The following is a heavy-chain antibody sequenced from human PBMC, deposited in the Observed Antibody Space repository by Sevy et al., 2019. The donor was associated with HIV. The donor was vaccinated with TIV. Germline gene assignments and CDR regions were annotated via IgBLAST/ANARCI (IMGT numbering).Heavy chain of an antibody. CDR1: GFSFGDYD. CDR2: IGTAGDT. V-gene: IGHV3-13*01. J-gene: IGHJ2*01. D-gene: IGHD3-10*01. Sequence: GGSPRLSCAASGFSFGDYDMHWVRQLSGKGLEWVSSIGTAGDTYYLGSVEGRFTISRENATNSVYLQMRSLRAGEKATYYGVRAPPSGSEILLGSSNADNWYFDLWGRGTLVTVSS. CDR3: VRAPPSGSEILLGSSNADNWYFDL.